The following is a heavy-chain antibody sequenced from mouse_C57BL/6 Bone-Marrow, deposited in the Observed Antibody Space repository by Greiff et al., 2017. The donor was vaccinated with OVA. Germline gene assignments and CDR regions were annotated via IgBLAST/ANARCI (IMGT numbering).Heavy chain of an antibody. Sequence: LQQSGPELVKPGASVKISCKASGYSFTGYYMNWVKQSPEKSLEWIGEINPSTGGTTYNQKFKAKATLTVDKSSSTAYMQLKSLTSEDSAVYYCARCITTVVDYFDYWGQGTTLTVSS. V-gene: IGHV1-42*01. CDR3: ARCITTVVDYFDY. J-gene: IGHJ2*01. CDR2: INPSTGGT. CDR1: GYSFTGYY. D-gene: IGHD1-1*01.